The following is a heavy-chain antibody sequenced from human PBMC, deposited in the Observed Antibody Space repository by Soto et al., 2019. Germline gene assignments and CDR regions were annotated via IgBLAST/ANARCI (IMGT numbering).Heavy chain of an antibody. CDR2: IWYDGSNK. CDR1: GFTFSSYG. V-gene: IGHV3-33*01. J-gene: IGHJ2*01. D-gene: IGHD6-19*01. CDR3: ARIPQIAVAGTRFGYFDL. Sequence: QVQLEESGGGVVQPGRSLRLSCAASGFTFSSYGMHWVRQAPGKGLEWVAVIWYDGSNKYYADSVKGRFTISRDNSKNTLYLQMNSRGAEDAAVYYCARIPQIAVAGTRFGYFDLWGRGPLVTVSS.